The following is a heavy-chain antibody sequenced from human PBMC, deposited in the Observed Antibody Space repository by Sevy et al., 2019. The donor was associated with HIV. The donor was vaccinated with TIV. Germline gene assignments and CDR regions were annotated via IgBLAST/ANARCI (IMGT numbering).Heavy chain of an antibody. J-gene: IGHJ4*02. V-gene: IGHV4-39*01. CDR1: GDAMSSRSYY. D-gene: IGHD2-15*01. CDR2: ISYSGST. Sequence: SETLSLTCSVSGDAMSSRSYYWDWIRQPTGKGQEWIGEISYSGSTYLNTSLTSRVTISVDTSKKQFSLKLTSVTAADTAVYYCARHLSTTQGYYFDYWGQGALVTVSS. CDR3: ARHLSTTQGYYFDY.